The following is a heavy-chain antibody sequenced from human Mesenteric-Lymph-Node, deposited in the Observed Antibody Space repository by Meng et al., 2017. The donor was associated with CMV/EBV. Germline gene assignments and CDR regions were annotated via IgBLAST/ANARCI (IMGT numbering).Heavy chain of an antibody. CDR1: GYIFTGYY. V-gene: IGHV1-2*02. Sequence: ASVKVSCKASGYIFTGYYMHWVRQAPGQGLEWMGWINPNSGGTNYAQKFQGRVTMTRDTSISTAYIELSRLRSDDTAVYYCAREQVVRGVIITPFDYWGQGTLVTVSS. CDR3: AREQVVRGVIITPFDY. J-gene: IGHJ4*02. D-gene: IGHD3-10*01. CDR2: INPNSGGT.